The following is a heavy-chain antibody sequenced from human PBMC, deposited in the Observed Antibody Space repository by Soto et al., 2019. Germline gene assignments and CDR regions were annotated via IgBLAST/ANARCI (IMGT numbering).Heavy chain of an antibody. Sequence: SETLSLTCTVSGGSISSYYWSWIRQPPGKGLEWIGYIYYSGSTNYNPSLKSRVTISVDTSKNQFSLKLSSVTAADTAVYYCASLIGDYPSSYYYYGMDVWGQGTTVTVSS. J-gene: IGHJ6*02. V-gene: IGHV4-59*01. CDR3: ASLIGDYPSSYYYYGMDV. CDR2: IYYSGST. CDR1: GGSISSYY. D-gene: IGHD4-17*01.